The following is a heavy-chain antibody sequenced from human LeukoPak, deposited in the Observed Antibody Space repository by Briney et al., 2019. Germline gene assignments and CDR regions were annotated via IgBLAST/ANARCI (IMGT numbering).Heavy chain of an antibody. Sequence: SETLSLTCTVSGGSISSYYWSWIRQPPGKGLEWIGYIYYSGSTNYNPSLKSRVTISVDTSKNQFSLKLSSVTAADTAVYYCASSRYDSSGYRHSPPYFDYWGQGTLVTVSS. D-gene: IGHD3-22*01. J-gene: IGHJ4*02. V-gene: IGHV4-59*01. CDR2: IYYSGST. CDR3: ASSRYDSSGYRHSPPYFDY. CDR1: GGSISSYY.